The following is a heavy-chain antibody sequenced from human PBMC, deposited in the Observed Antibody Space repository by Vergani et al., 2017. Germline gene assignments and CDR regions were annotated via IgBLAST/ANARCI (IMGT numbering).Heavy chain of an antibody. D-gene: IGHD3-16*02. CDR3: ARGYYDYVWGSYRSATSFDY. CDR2: IIPIFGTA. Sequence: QVQLVQSGAEVKKPGSSVKVSCKASGGTFSSYAISWVRQAPGQGLEWMGGIIPIFGTANYAQKFQGRVTITADESTSTAYMGLSSLRSEDTAVYYCARGYYDYVWGSYRSATSFDYWGQGTLVTVSS. V-gene: IGHV1-69*01. J-gene: IGHJ4*02. CDR1: GGTFSSYA.